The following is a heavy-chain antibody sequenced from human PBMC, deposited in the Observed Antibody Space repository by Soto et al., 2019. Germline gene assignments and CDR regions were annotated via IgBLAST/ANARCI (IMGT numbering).Heavy chain of an antibody. CDR3: AKQAWESARPFYFDY. CDR2: ISYDGSNK. V-gene: IGHV3-30*18. CDR1: GFTFSSYG. D-gene: IGHD6-6*01. Sequence: QVQLVESGGGVVQPGRSLRLSCAASGFTFSSYGMHWVRQAPGKGLEWVAVISYDGSNKYYADSVKGRFTISRDNSKNTLYLQMNSLRAEDTAVYYCAKQAWESARPFYFDYWGQGTLVTVSS. J-gene: IGHJ4*02.